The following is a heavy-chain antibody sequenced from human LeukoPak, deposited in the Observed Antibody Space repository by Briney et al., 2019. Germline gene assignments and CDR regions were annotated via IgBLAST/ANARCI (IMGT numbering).Heavy chain of an antibody. V-gene: IGHV3-33*08. CDR1: GLISSIYA. D-gene: IGHD3-22*01. CDR3: ARASHCYDSSPSDY. CDR2: IWYDGSNK. Sequence: GGSLRLSCAASGLISSIYAMHCGRQAPGKGLEWVAVIWYDGSNKYYADSVKGRFTISRDNSKNTLYLQMNSLRVEDTAVYFCARASHCYDSSPSDYWGQGTLVTVSS. J-gene: IGHJ4*02.